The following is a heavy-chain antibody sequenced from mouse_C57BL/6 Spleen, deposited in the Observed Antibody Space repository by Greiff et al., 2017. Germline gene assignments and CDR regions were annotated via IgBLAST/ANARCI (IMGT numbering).Heavy chain of an antibody. D-gene: IGHD3-2*02. J-gene: IGHJ3*01. V-gene: IGHV1-15*01. CDR2: IDPETGGT. Sequence: VKLQESGAELVRPGASVTLSCKASGYTFTDYEMHWVKQTPVHGLEWIGAIDPETGGTAYNQKFKGKAILTADKSSSTAYMELRSLTSEDSAVYYCTREGAAQASPWFAYWGQGTLVTVSA. CDR1: GYTFTDYE. CDR3: TREGAAQASPWFAY.